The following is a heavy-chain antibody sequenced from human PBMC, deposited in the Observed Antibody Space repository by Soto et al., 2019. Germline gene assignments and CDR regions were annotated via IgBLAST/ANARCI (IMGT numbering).Heavy chain of an antibody. Sequence: PSETLSLTCTVSGGSISSYYWSWIRQPPGKGLEWIVYIYYSGSTNYNPSLKSRVTISVDTSKNQFSLKLSSVTAADTAVYYCARAKAPLYSSSWYWFDPWGQGTLVTVSS. CDR3: ARAKAPLYSSSWYWFDP. CDR2: IYYSGST. J-gene: IGHJ5*02. CDR1: GGSISSYY. V-gene: IGHV4-59*08. D-gene: IGHD6-13*01.